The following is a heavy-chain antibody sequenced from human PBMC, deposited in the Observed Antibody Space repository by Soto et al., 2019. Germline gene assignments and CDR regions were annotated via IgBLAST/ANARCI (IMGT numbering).Heavy chain of an antibody. CDR2: SSNKANSYST. J-gene: IGHJ4*02. D-gene: IGHD1-26*01. Sequence: EVQLVESGGGLVQPGGSLRLSCAASGFTFSDHYMDWVRQAPGKGLEWVGRSSNKANSYSTEYAASVKGRVTISRDESKNSLYLQMNSLKTEDTSVYYCARFSGSYTRGLDYWGQGTLVTVSS. CDR3: ARFSGSYTRGLDY. CDR1: GFTFSDHY. V-gene: IGHV3-72*01.